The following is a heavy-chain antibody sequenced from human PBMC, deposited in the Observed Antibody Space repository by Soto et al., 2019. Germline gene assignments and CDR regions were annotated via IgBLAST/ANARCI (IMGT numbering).Heavy chain of an antibody. CDR1: GGSFSGYY. Sequence: PSETLSLTCAVYGGSFSGYYWSWIRQPPGKGLEWIGEINHSGSTNYNPSLKSRVTISVDTSKNQFSLKLSSVTAADTAVYYCARGRGYCSGGSCYCGLSLRRNWFDPWGQGTLVTVSS. CDR3: ARGRGYCSGGSCYCGLSLRRNWFDP. J-gene: IGHJ5*02. V-gene: IGHV4-34*01. CDR2: INHSGST. D-gene: IGHD2-15*01.